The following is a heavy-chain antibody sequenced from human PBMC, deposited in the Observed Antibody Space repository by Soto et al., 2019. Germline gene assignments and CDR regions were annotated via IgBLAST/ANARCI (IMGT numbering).Heavy chain of an antibody. CDR3: AKLLLPSDYYDSSGIDY. V-gene: IGHV1-18*04. D-gene: IGHD3-22*01. Sequence: ASVKVSCKASGYTFTSYGISWVRQAPGQGLEWMGWISAYNGNTNYAQKLQGRVTMTTDTSTSTAYMELRSLRSDDTAGYYCAKLLLPSDYYDSSGIDYWGQGTLVTVSS. CDR1: GYTFTSYG. J-gene: IGHJ4*02. CDR2: ISAYNGNT.